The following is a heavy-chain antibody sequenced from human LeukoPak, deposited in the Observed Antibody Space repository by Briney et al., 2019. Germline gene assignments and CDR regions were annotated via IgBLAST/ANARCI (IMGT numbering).Heavy chain of an antibody. D-gene: IGHD2-2*01. J-gene: IGHJ6*03. CDR2: IYTSGST. Sequence: SETLSLTCTVSGDSISSDSYDSTWTRQPAGKGLEWIGRIYTSGSTNYNPSLKSRATISLDTSRNQFSLRLSSVTAADTAVYYCARSRYCTTTTCYVGYIDVGGKGTTVTVSS. CDR3: ARSRYCTTTTCYVGYIDV. V-gene: IGHV4-61*02. CDR1: GDSISSDSYD.